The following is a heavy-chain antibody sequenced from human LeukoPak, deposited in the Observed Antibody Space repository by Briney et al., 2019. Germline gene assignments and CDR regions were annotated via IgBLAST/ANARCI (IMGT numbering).Heavy chain of an antibody. CDR3: ARVANYYGQDSLDP. J-gene: IGHJ5*02. V-gene: IGHV1-8*01. Sequence: ASVKVSCKASGYTFTRYDINWVRQATGQGLEWMGGMNPNSWKTGYAQKFQGRVSMTRNTSISTGYMELSSLRSEDTAVYYCARVANYYGQDSLDPWGQGTLVTVSS. D-gene: IGHD3-10*01. CDR2: MNPNSWKT. CDR1: GYTFTRYD.